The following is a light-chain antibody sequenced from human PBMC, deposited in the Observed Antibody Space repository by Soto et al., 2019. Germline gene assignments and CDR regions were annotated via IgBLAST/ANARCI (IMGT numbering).Light chain of an antibody. CDR1: QSVLYSSNNKNC. CDR2: WAS. J-gene: IGKJ3*01. Sequence: DIVMTQSPDSLSVSLGERATINCKSSQSVLYSSNNKNCLAWYQQKPGQSPMLLIYWASTRESGVPDRISGSGSGTDFTLTIISLQAEDVAVYYCQQCYNTPSFGPGTKVDI. V-gene: IGKV4-1*01. CDR3: QQCYNTPS.